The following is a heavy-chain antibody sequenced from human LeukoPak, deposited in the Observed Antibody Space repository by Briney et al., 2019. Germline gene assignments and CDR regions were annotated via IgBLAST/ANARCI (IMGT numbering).Heavy chain of an antibody. CDR3: ITDAGYDSRWYNW. J-gene: IGHJ4*02. Sequence: PGGSLRLSCAASGFTFSTSGMSWVRQTPGKGLEWVGRIKSKSAGETADYASPVKGRFIISRDDPKTTLYLQMNSLKTEDSAVYYCITDAGYDSRWYNWWGQGTLVTVSS. CDR1: GFTFSTSG. D-gene: IGHD6-13*01. V-gene: IGHV3-15*01. CDR2: IKSKSAGETA.